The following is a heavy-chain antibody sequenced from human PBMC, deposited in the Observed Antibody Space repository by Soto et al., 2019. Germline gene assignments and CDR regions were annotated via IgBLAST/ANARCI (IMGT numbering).Heavy chain of an antibody. J-gene: IGHJ4*02. V-gene: IGHV3-15*01. D-gene: IGHD2-21*02. CDR1: GFTFSNAW. CDR3: TTDEIVVVTANYFDY. Sequence: GGSLRLSCADSGFTFSNAWMSWVRQAPGKGLEWVGRIKSKTDGGTTDYAAPVKGRFTISRDDSKNTLYLQMNSLKTEDTAVYYCTTDEIVVVTANYFDYWGQGTLVTVSS. CDR2: IKSKTDGGTT.